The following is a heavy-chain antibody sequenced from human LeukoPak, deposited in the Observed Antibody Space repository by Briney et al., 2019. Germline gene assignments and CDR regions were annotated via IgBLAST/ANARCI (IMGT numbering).Heavy chain of an antibody. CDR1: GGTFSSYA. D-gene: IGHD6-13*01. V-gene: IGHV1-69*01. J-gene: IGHJ4*02. CDR3: ARDREDYSSSWYGYGYYFDY. CDR2: IIPIFGTA. Sequence: SVKVSCKASGGTFSSYAISWVRQAPGQGLEWMGGIIPIFGTANYAQKFQGRVTITADESTSTAYMELNSLRSEDTAVYYCARDREDYSSSWYGYGYYFDYWGQGTLVTVSS.